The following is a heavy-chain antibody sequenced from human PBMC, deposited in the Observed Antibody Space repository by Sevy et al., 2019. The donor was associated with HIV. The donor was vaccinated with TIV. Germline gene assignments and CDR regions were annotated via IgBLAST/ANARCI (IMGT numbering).Heavy chain of an antibody. D-gene: IGHD3-10*01. V-gene: IGHV3-23*01. CDR3: AKDRVSGTYYTRDFDY. Sequence: WGSLRLSCAASGFTFRTYAMTWVRQAPGKGLEWVSVMSGSGGDTYYADSVKGRFTISRDNSNNTLYLQMNSLRAEDTAVYYCAKDRVSGTYYTRDFDYWGQGTLVTVSS. CDR2: MSGSGGDT. CDR1: GFTFRTYA. J-gene: IGHJ4*02.